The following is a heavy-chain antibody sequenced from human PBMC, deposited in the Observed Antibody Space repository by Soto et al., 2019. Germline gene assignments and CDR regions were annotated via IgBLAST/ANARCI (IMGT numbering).Heavy chain of an antibody. CDR2: IYWDDSK. J-gene: IGHJ4*02. V-gene: IGHV2-5*02. D-gene: IGHD4-17*01. CDR1: GFSLSTSGVG. Sequence: QITLKESGPALVKPTQTLTLTCTFSGFSLSTSGVGVGWIRQPPGKALEWLAVIYWDDSKHYSPSLASRLTITKDTSKHQVVLTMTNMDPVDTATYFCAHKGYGDYPLDYWGQGTRVTVSS. CDR3: AHKGYGDYPLDY.